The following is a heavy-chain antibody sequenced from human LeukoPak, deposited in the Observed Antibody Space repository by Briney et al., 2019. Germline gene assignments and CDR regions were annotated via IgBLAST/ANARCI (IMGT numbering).Heavy chain of an antibody. CDR3: ASQRSGTAVAEDY. J-gene: IGHJ4*02. D-gene: IGHD3-10*01. CDR2: INHSGST. Sequence: SETLSLTCAVYGGSFSGYYWSWIRQPPGKGLERIGEINHSGSTNYNPSLKSRVTISVDTSKNQFSLKLSSVTAADTAVYYCASQRSGTAVAEDYWGQGTLVTVSS. V-gene: IGHV4-34*01. CDR1: GGSFSGYY.